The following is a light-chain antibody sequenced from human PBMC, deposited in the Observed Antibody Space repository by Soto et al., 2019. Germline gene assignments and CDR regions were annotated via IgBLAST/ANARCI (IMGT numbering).Light chain of an antibody. V-gene: IGLV1-44*01. CDR1: SSNIGSNA. CDR2: TFA. J-gene: IGLJ3*02. Sequence: QSVLTQPPSASGIPRQRVTISCSGSSSNIGSNAVNWYQQLPGTAPKLLIYTFAQRPSGVPDRFSGSKSGTSASLAISGLQSEDEADYYCASWDVSLNAGVFGGGTKLTVL. CDR3: ASWDVSLNAGV.